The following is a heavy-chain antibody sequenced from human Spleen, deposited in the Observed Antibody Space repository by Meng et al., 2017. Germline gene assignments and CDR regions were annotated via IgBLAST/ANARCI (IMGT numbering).Heavy chain of an antibody. J-gene: IGHJ5*02. Sequence: QPQLQESGPGLVKPSEALALPCSVSGGSISTSGYYWGWIRQPPGKGLEWIGSIGHSGFTYYTPSLKSRVTVSIDTSKNQFSLMLTSVAAADTAVYYCVRSSGWVRTGFDPWGQGTLVTVSS. D-gene: IGHD6-19*01. CDR1: GGSISTSGYY. V-gene: IGHV4-39*01. CDR2: IGHSGFT. CDR3: VRSSGWVRTGFDP.